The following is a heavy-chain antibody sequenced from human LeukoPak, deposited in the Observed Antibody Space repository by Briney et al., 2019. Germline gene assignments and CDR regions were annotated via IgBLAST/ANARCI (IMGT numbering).Heavy chain of an antibody. CDR2: ISYDGSTK. J-gene: IGHJ4*02. CDR1: GFTFSTYG. D-gene: IGHD6-13*01. Sequence: GGSLRLSCTASGFTFSTYGMHWVRQAPGKGLEWVTLISYDGSTKYYSDSVKGRFTLSRDNSKNTLYLQMNSLRAEDTAVYYCARGNSSSWYYPFDYWGQGTLVTVSS. V-gene: IGHV3-30*03. CDR3: ARGNSSSWYYPFDY.